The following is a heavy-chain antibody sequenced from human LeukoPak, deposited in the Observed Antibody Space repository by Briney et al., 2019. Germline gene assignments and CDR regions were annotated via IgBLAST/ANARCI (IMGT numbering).Heavy chain of an antibody. CDR2: INHSGST. CDR3: AREDSSGWHG. J-gene: IGHJ4*02. CDR1: GGSFSGYY. V-gene: IGHV4-34*01. D-gene: IGHD6-19*01. Sequence: SETLSLTCAVYGGSFSGYYWSWIRQPPGKGLEWIGEINHSGSTNYNPSLKSRVTISVDTSKNQFSLKLSSVTAADTAVYYCAREDSSGWHGWGQGTLVTVSS.